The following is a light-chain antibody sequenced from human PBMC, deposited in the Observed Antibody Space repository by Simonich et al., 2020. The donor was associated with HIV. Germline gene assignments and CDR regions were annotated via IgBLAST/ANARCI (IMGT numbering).Light chain of an antibody. CDR1: SSDVGSYNL. CDR2: EGS. Sequence: QSALTQPASVSGSPGQSITISCTGTSSDVGSYNLVSWYQQHPGKAPKLMIYEGSKRPSGVSNRFSGSKSGNTASLTISGLQAEDEADYYCSSYTSSITLSVFGGGTKLTVL. V-gene: IGLV2-14*02. J-gene: IGLJ2*01. CDR3: SSYTSSITLSV.